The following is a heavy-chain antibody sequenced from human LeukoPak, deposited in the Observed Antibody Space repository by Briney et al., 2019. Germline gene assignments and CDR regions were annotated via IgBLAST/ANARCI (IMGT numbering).Heavy chain of an antibody. CDR1: GGSISSYY. CDR3: AGEKYGSEMYYYYYYMDV. D-gene: IGHD3-10*01. V-gene: IGHV4-4*07. Sequence: NPSETLSLTCTVSGGSISSYYWSWIRQPAGKGLEWIGRIYTSGSTNYNPSLKSRVTVSVDTSKNQFSLKLSSVTAADTAVYYCAGEKYGSEMYYYYYYMDVWGKGTTVTISS. CDR2: IYTSGST. J-gene: IGHJ6*03.